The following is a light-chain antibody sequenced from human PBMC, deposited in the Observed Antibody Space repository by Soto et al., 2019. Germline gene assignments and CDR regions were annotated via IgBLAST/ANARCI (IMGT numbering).Light chain of an antibody. V-gene: IGKV3D-15*01. Sequence: IVLTQSPGTLSLSPGERTTLSCRASQSISRYLAWYQQKPGQGPRLLIYGASSRATGTPDRFSGSGSGTDFTLTISSLQPEDFATYYCQQLNSYPLFGGGTKVDIK. CDR1: QSISRY. CDR3: QQLNSYPL. CDR2: GAS. J-gene: IGKJ4*01.